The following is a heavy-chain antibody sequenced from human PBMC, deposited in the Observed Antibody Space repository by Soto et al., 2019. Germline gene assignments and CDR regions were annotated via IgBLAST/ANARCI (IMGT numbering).Heavy chain of an antibody. CDR2: ISYDGSNK. J-gene: IGHJ4*01. D-gene: IGHD6-13*01. V-gene: IGHV3-30*03. Sequence: GGSLTLSCAASGFTFSSYGMHWVRQAPGKGLEWVAVISYDGSNKYYADSVKGRFTISRDNSKNTLYLQMNSLRAEDTAVYYCARDHSSRRDDFDDWGQGTLDTVSS. CDR1: GFTFSSYG. CDR3: ARDHSSRRDDFDD.